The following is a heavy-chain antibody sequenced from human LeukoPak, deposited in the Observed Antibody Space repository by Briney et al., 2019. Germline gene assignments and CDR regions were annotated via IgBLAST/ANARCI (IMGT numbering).Heavy chain of an antibody. CDR2: IIPIFGTA. D-gene: IGHD3-10*01. CDR3: ARFVDSYDGYLDY. J-gene: IGHJ4*02. CDR1: GGTFSSYA. V-gene: IGHV1-69*13. Sequence: SVKVSCKASGGTFSSYAISWVRQAPGQGLEWMGGIIPIFGTANYAQKFQGRVTITADESTSTAYMELSSLRSEDTAVYYCARFVDSYDGYLDYWGQGTLVTVSS.